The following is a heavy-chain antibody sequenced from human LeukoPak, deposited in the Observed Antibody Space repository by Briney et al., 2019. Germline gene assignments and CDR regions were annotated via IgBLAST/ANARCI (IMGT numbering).Heavy chain of an antibody. CDR2: INPNSGGT. Sequence: ASVKVSCKASGYTFTAYYMHWVRQAPGQGLDWMGWINPNSGGTNYAQKFQGRVTMTRDTSISTVYMELSRLRSEDTAVYYCARDFPSSGWYHPFDYWGQGILVTVSS. V-gene: IGHV1-2*02. CDR1: GYTFTAYY. D-gene: IGHD6-19*01. J-gene: IGHJ4*02. CDR3: ARDFPSSGWYHPFDY.